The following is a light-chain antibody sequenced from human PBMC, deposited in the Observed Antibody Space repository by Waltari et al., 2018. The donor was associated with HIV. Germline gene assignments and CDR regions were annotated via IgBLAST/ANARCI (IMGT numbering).Light chain of an antibody. J-gene: IGLJ3*02. CDR2: YVD. V-gene: IGLV2-14*03. Sequence: AVTQPASVSGLPGQSTTISCTGGDSDFGLYNFVPWYQQHSGKPPRLILYYVDSRASGVSDRFSGSMSGNTASLTISGLRAEDEAHYYCASFTGDSTVMFGGGTEVTVL. CDR3: ASFTGDSTVM. CDR1: DSDFGLYNF.